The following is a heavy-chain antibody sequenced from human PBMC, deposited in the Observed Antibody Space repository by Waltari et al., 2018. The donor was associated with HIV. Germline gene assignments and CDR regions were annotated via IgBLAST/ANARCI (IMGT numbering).Heavy chain of an antibody. V-gene: IGHV3-30*12. Sequence: QVQLVESGGGVVQPGRSLRVSCAVSGFSFVDYGMHWVRQSPGKGLEWVGFMSSDGSGAFYADSVEGRFNISKDNSNKIMYLQMGRLGVEDTARYYCARGLMGASARIPSGYWVQGTLVTVSS. CDR1: GFSFVDYG. D-gene: IGHD2-21*01. J-gene: IGHJ4*02. CDR2: MSSDGSGA. CDR3: ARGLMGASARIPSGY.